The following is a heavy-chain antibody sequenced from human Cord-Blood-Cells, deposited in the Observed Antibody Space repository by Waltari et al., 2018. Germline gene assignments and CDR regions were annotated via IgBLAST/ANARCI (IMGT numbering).Heavy chain of an antibody. CDR1: GYTFTSYP. Sequence: QVQLVQSGAEVKKPGASVKVSCKASGYTFTSYPMHWVRQAPGQRLEWMGWINAGNGNTKYSQKFQGRVTITRDTSASTAYMELSSLRSEDTAVYYCAKDRDGYNYFDYWGQGTLVTVSS. CDR3: AKDRDGYNYFDY. V-gene: IGHV1-3*01. J-gene: IGHJ4*02. CDR2: INAGNGNT. D-gene: IGHD5-12*01.